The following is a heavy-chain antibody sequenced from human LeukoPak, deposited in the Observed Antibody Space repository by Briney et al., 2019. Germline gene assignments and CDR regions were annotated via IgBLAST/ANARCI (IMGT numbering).Heavy chain of an antibody. D-gene: IGHD3-22*01. V-gene: IGHV1-46*01. Sequence: ASVKVSCKASVYTFSSYYMHWVRQAPGQGLEWTGFINPSGGTTSYAQKFQGRVTTTRDTSTSTVYMELSSLRSEDTAVYYCARTHRDSSAYPYDAFHIWGQGTMVTVSS. CDR2: INPSGGTT. J-gene: IGHJ3*02. CDR3: ARTHRDSSAYPYDAFHI. CDR1: VYTFSSYY.